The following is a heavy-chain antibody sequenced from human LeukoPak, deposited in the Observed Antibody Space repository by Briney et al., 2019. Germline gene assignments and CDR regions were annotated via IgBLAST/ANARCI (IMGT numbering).Heavy chain of an antibody. D-gene: IGHD6-6*01. Sequence: GGSLRLSCAASGFTFSTYWMHWVRQAPGKGLVWVSRISSDGSITGYADSVKGRFTISRDNAKNTLYLQMNSLRAEDTAVYYCARPREYSSSPDFDYGGQGTLVTVSS. V-gene: IGHV3-74*01. CDR3: ARPREYSSSPDFDY. CDR2: ISSDGSIT. CDR1: GFTFSTYW. J-gene: IGHJ4*02.